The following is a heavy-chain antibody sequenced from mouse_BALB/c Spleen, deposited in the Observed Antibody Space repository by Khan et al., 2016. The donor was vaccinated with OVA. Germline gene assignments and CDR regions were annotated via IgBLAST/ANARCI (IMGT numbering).Heavy chain of an antibody. CDR3: ARPYSYGTTYATMDD. CDR1: GYTFTNYW. CDR2: IYPGNGNT. V-gene: IGHV1-63*02. D-gene: IGHD1-1*01. Sequence: QVQLQQSGAELVRPESSVKMSCRAAGYTFTNYWIGWVKQRPGQGLEWIGDIYPGNGNTNYNEKFKGKATLTADTSSSTAYMQLSSLTSEDSAIYYCARPYSYGTTYATMDDWGQGTSVTVSS. J-gene: IGHJ4*01.